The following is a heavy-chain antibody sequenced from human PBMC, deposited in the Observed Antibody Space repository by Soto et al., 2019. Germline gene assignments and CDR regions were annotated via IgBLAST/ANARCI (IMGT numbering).Heavy chain of an antibody. D-gene: IGHD3-10*01. V-gene: IGHV4-34*01. Sequence: QVQLQQWGAGLLKPSETLSLTCAVYGGSFSGYYWSWIRQPPGKGLEWIGEINHSGSTNYNPSLKSRVTISVDTSKNQFSLKLSSVTAADTAVYYCARQVITMVRGVIIPHYYYYYGMDVWGQGTTVTVSS. CDR2: INHSGST. J-gene: IGHJ6*02. CDR1: GGSFSGYY. CDR3: ARQVITMVRGVIIPHYYYYYGMDV.